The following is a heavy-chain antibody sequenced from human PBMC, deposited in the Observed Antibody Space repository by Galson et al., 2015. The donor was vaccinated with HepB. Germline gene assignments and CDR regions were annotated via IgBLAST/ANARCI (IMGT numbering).Heavy chain of an antibody. CDR1: GGTFSGYV. CDR2: IIPLVGLT. J-gene: IGHJ4*02. Sequence: SVKVSCKASGGTFSGYVMSWVRQAPGQGLEWMGGIIPLVGLTHYAQKFQGRVTITADRSTSTAYMDLSSLTSEDTAPYYCARGEWELAGIDYWGQGSLVIVSS. D-gene: IGHD1-26*01. CDR3: ARGEWELAGIDY. V-gene: IGHV1-69*10.